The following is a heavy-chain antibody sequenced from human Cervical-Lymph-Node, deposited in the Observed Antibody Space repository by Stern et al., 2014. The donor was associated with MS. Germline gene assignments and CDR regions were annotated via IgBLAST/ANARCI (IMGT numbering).Heavy chain of an antibody. V-gene: IGHV3-30*03. Sequence: QLVQSGGGVVQPGKSLRLSCSASGFTFSRHGIHWVRQAPGKGREWVAVISYDGRTKYADSVEGRFTISREDANDTEYRQMNNLRPEAPAVYHGVRENPPKLGRGWHLSWFDPWGQGTLVTVSS. CDR3: VRENPPKLGRGWHLSWFDP. J-gene: IGHJ5*02. D-gene: IGHD6-19*01. CDR2: ISYDGRTK. CDR1: GFTFSRHG.